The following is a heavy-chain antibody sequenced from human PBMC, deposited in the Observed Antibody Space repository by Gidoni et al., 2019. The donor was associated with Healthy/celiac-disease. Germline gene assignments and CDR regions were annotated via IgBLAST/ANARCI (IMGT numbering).Heavy chain of an antibody. V-gene: IGHV4-39*01. CDR2: IYSSGRT. D-gene: IGHD3-22*01. J-gene: IGHJ4*02. CDR1: GGSISSSSYY. CDR3: ASQKYYYDSSGLIGDY. Sequence: QLQLQESGPGLVKPSETLSLTCTVSGGSISSSSYYWGWIRQPPGKGLEWIVSIYSSGRTYYNPSLKSRVTISVDTSKNQFSLKLSSVTAADTAVYYCASQKYYYDSSGLIGDYWGQGTLVTVSS.